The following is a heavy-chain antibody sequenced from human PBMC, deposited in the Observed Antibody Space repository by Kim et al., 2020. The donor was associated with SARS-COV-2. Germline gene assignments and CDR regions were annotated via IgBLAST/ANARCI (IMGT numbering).Heavy chain of an antibody. CDR1: GFSLSTSGMC. CDR2: IDWDDDK. D-gene: IGHD6-19*01. Sequence: SGPTLVNPTQTLTLTCTFSGFSLSTSGMCVSWIRQPPGKALEWLARIDWDDDKYYSTSLKTRLTISKDTSKNQVVLTMTNMDPVDTATYYCARIRVSGWYGWVDYWGQGTLVTVSS. J-gene: IGHJ4*02. V-gene: IGHV2-70*11. CDR3: ARIRVSGWYGWVDY.